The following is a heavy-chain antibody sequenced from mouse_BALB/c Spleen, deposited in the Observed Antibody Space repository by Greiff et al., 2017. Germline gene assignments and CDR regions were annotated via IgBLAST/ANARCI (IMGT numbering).Heavy chain of an antibody. CDR2: INPSNGGT. CDR3: TREEGTTVVADYAMDY. Sequence: QVQLQQPGAELVKPGASVKLSCKASGYTFTSYYMYWVKQRPGQGLEWIGGINPSNGGTNFNEKFKSKATLTVDKSSSTAYMQLSSLTSEDSAVYYCTREEGTTVVADYAMDYWGQGTSVTVSS. D-gene: IGHD1-1*01. J-gene: IGHJ4*01. V-gene: IGHV1S81*02. CDR1: GYTFTSYY.